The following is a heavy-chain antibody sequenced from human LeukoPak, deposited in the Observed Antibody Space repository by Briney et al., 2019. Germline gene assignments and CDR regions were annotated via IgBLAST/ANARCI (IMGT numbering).Heavy chain of an antibody. CDR3: ARHGGGWSFDY. CDR1: GVSISTYY. V-gene: IGHV4-59*08. CDR2: IYYSGSP. D-gene: IGHD6-19*01. J-gene: IGHJ4*02. Sequence: SETLSLTCTASGVSISTYYWSWIRQPPGKGLEWIGYIYYSGSPNYNPTLKSRLTISKSTSRNQFSLQLSSVTAADTAVYYCARHGGGWSFDYWGQGTLVTVSS.